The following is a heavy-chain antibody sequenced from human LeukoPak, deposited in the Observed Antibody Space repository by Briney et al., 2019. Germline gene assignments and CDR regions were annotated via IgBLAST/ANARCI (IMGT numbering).Heavy chain of an antibody. CDR1: GFTFSTYA. Sequence: GGSLRLSCAASGFTFSTYAMSWVRQAPGKGLEWVSCISASYGSTYYADSVKGRFTISRDNSKNTLYLQMNSLRPEDTAVYYCAKIWYSGWSSGNWGQGTLVTVSS. CDR2: ISASYGST. CDR3: AKIWYSGWSSGN. D-gene: IGHD1-26*01. V-gene: IGHV3-23*01. J-gene: IGHJ4*02.